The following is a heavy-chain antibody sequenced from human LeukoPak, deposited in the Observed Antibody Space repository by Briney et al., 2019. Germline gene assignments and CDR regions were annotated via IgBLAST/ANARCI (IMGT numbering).Heavy chain of an antibody. Sequence: GGSLRLSCAASGFTFSDYYMSWIRQAPGKGLGWVSYISSSSSYTNYAGSVKGRFTISRDNAKNSLYLQMNSLRAEETAVYYCASLPRGDSSGYYLSDYWGQGTLVTVS. CDR1: GFTFSDYY. CDR2: ISSSSSYT. V-gene: IGHV3-11*03. CDR3: ASLPRGDSSGYYLSDY. D-gene: IGHD3-22*01. J-gene: IGHJ4*02.